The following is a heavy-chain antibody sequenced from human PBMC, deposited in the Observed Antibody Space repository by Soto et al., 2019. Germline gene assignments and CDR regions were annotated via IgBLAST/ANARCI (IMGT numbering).Heavy chain of an antibody. Sequence: ASVKVSCKASVYTFTSYGISWVRQALGQGLEWMGWISAYNGNTNYAQKLQGRVTMTTDTSTSTAYMELRSLRSDDTAVYYCARVSAPSYYYYGMDVWGQGTTVTVSS. CDR1: VYTFTSYG. D-gene: IGHD6-6*01. J-gene: IGHJ6*02. CDR3: ARVSAPSYYYYGMDV. V-gene: IGHV1-18*01. CDR2: ISAYNGNT.